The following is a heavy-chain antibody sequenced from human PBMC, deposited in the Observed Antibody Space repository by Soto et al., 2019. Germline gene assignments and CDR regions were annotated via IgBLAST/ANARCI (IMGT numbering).Heavy chain of an antibody. Sequence: QLQLQESGPGLVKPSETLSLTCTVSGGSISSSSFYWGWIRQPPGKGLEWIGSIYYTGSTYYNPSLKSRVTISIDRSKNHFSLKLSSVTAADTAVYYCASLYPYNYYEGMDVWGQGTTVTVSS. CDR1: GGSISSSSFY. CDR3: ASLYPYNYYEGMDV. V-gene: IGHV4-39*02. D-gene: IGHD2-8*01. J-gene: IGHJ6*02. CDR2: IYYTGST.